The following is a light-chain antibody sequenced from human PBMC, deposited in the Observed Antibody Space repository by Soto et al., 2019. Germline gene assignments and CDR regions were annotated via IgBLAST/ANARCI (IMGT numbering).Light chain of an antibody. V-gene: IGKV3-20*01. Sequence: EVVLMQSPGTLSLSPGERATLSCRVSQSVSSSYLAWYQQKPGQAPRLLIYGASSRATGTPDRFSGRGSGTDFTLTISGLEPEDFALYYCQQYGSSPAFGQGTKVEIK. CDR2: GAS. CDR1: QSVSSSY. CDR3: QQYGSSPA. J-gene: IGKJ1*01.